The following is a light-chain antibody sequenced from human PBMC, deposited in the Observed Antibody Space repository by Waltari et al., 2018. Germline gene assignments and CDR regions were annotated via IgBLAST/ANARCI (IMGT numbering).Light chain of an antibody. V-gene: IGLV3-9*01. CDR1: NSGCKN. CDR2: RDS. J-gene: IGLJ2*01. Sequence: SYVLTQPISVSAALGQTARVTRGGNNSGCKNVNWDQQKPGQAPVLVIYRDSNRPPGITERFSGSNSGSTATLTISRAQSEDEADYYCQVWDSNTFVVFGGGTKLTVL. CDR3: QVWDSNTFVV.